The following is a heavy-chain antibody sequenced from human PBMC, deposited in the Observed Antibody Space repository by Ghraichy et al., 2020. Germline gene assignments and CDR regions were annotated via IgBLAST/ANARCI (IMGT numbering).Heavy chain of an antibody. CDR1: GGSISSYY. Sequence: SETLSLTCTVSGGSISSYYWSWIRQPPGKGLEWIGYIYYSGSTNYNPSLKSRVTISVDTSKNQFSLKLSSVTAADTAVYYCARYTDEADDAFDIWGQGTMVTVSS. V-gene: IGHV4-59*01. CDR3: ARYTDEADDAFDI. CDR2: IYYSGST. J-gene: IGHJ3*02.